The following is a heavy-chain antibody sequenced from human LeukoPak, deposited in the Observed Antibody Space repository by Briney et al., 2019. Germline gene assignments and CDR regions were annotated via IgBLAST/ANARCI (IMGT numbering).Heavy chain of an antibody. D-gene: IGHD6-13*01. CDR2: ISYDGSNK. Sequence: PGGSLRLSCAASGFTFSSYAMHWVRQAPGKGLEWVAVISYDGSNKYYADSVKGRFTISRDNSKNTLYLQMNSLRAEDTAVYYCARDPIAARVNYYMDVWGKGTTVTVSS. CDR1: GFTFSSYA. CDR3: ARDPIAARVNYYMDV. V-gene: IGHV3-30*04. J-gene: IGHJ6*03.